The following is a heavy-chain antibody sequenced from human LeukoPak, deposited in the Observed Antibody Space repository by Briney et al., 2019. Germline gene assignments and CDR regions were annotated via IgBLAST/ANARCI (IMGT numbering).Heavy chain of an antibody. CDR1: GGSISSDFNY. CDR3: ARGGGPYYDFWSGYPRRGTIFDY. D-gene: IGHD3-3*01. V-gene: IGHV4-39*01. CDR2: RYSSGRT. J-gene: IGHJ4*02. Sequence: KSSETLSLTCTVSGGSISSDFNYWGWIRQPPGKGLEWIGSRYSSGRTYYNPSLKSRVTISVDTSKNQFSLKLSSVTAADTAVYYCARGGGPYYDFWSGYPRRGTIFDYWGQGTLVTVSS.